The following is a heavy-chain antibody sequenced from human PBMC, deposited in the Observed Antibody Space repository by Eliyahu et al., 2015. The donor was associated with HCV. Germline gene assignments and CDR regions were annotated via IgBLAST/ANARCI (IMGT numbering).Heavy chain of an antibody. CDR2: ITWNSGTI. CDR3: VKAIRPWGWV. CDR1: GFTSDDFA. D-gene: IGHD7-27*01. V-gene: IGHV3-9*02. Sequence: EVQLVESGGGLVQSGRSLXLSXXASGFTSDDFAMHWVRQRPGEGLEYVSGITWNSGTIGYADSVKGRFTISRDNAKNSLYLQMNTLRPEDTAFYYCVKAIRPWGWVWGKGTPVTVSS. J-gene: IGHJ6*04.